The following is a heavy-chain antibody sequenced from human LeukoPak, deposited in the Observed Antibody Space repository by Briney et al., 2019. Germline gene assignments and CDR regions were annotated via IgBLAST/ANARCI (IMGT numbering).Heavy chain of an antibody. V-gene: IGHV3-11*01. D-gene: IGHD5-18*01. CDR2: MSSSGSII. CDR1: GFTFSDYY. CDR3: ANGYSYVRTY. J-gene: IGHJ4*02. Sequence: PGGSLRPSCAASGFTFSDYYMSWIRQAPGKGLEWLSYMSSSGSIIWYADSVKGRFTISRDNAKNSLYLQMNSLRAEDTAVYYCANGYSYVRTYWGQGTLVTVSS.